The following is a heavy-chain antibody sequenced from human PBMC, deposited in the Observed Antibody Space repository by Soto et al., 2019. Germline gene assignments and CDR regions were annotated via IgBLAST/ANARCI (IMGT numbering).Heavy chain of an antibody. Sequence: QAQLVESGGGVVQPGTSLRLSCAASGFTISTHGMHWVRQAPGKGLEWLANIWYDGSNKFYAESVKGRFSISKDNSKNTLYLQMSSLRAEDTAVYYCAAATTWNFHFPYRCQGTQLTFSS. CDR1: GFTISTHG. D-gene: IGHD1-7*01. J-gene: IGHJ4*02. V-gene: IGHV3-33*03. CDR3: AAATTWNFHFPY. CDR2: IWYDGSNK.